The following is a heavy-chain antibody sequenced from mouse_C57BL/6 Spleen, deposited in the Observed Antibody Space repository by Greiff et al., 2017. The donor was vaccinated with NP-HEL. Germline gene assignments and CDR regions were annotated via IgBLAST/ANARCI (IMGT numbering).Heavy chain of an antibody. CDR3: TSMVTTGENFDY. D-gene: IGHD2-2*01. Sequence: VQLQQSGAELVRPGASVKLSCTASGFNIKDYYMHWVKQRPEQGLEWIGRIDPEDGDTEYAPKFQGKATMTADTSSNTAYLQLSSLTSEDTAVYYCTSMVTTGENFDYWGQGTTLTVSS. CDR1: GFNIKDYY. CDR2: IDPEDGDT. V-gene: IGHV14-1*01. J-gene: IGHJ2*01.